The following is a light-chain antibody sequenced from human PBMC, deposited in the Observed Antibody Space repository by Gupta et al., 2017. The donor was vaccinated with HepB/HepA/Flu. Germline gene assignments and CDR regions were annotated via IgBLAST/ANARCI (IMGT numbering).Light chain of an antibody. V-gene: IGKV1-39*01. CDR1: QTISSF. Sequence: DIQMTQSPSSLSASVGDRVTITCRASQTISSFLNWYQQKPGKAPNLLIYSASNLQSGVPSRFSGSGSETDFTLTINSLQPEDFATYYCQQSHSIPLTFGGGTKV. J-gene: IGKJ4*01. CDR2: SAS. CDR3: QQSHSIPLT.